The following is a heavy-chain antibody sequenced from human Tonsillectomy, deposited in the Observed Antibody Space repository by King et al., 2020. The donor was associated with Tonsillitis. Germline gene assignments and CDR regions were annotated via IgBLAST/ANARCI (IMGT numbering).Heavy chain of an antibody. V-gene: IGHV3-23*04. CDR3: AKDLINWVN. Sequence: VQLVESGGGLVQPGGSLRLSCAASGFTFSSYAMSWGRQAPGKGLEWGSAISGSVGSTYYADSGKGRFTISRDNSKNTLYLQMNSLRAEDTAIYYCAKDLINWVNWGQGTLVTVSS. CDR2: ISGSVGST. D-gene: IGHD7-27*01. J-gene: IGHJ4*02. CDR1: GFTFSSYA.